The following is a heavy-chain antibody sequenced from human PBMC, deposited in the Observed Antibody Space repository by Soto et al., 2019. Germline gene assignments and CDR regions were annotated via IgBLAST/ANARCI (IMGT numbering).Heavy chain of an antibody. CDR3: ARLGYYDFWSGYYDDTYYYYYMDG. Sequence: ASVKVSCKASGYTFTSYDINWVRQATGQGLEWMGWMNPNSGNTGYAQKFQGRVTMTRNTSISTAYMELSSLRSEDTAVYYCARLGYYDFWSGYYDDTYYYYYMDGWGKGTTVTVSS. CDR1: GYTFTSYD. D-gene: IGHD3-3*01. V-gene: IGHV1-8*01. CDR2: MNPNSGNT. J-gene: IGHJ6*03.